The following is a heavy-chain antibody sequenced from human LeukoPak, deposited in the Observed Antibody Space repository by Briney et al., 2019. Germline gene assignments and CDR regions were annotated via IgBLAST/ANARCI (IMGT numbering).Heavy chain of an antibody. CDR3: ARERYGSGSYYFDY. J-gene: IGHJ4*02. Sequence: ASVKVSCTASGYTFTSYGISWVRQAPGQGLEWMGWITAYNDNTNYAQKLQGRVTMTTDTSTSTAYMELRSLRSDDTAVYYCARERYGSGSYYFDYWGQGTLVTVSS. CDR1: GYTFTSYG. CDR2: ITAYNDNT. V-gene: IGHV1-18*01. D-gene: IGHD3-10*01.